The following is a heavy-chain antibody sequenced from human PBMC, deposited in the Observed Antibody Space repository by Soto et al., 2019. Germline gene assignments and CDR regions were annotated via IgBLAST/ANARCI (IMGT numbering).Heavy chain of an antibody. D-gene: IGHD4-4*01. J-gene: IGHJ6*02. CDR2: ISDSGSGT. CDR3: AKGGSSNPYYYYGMDV. V-gene: IGHV3-23*01. Sequence: GGSLRLSCAASGFTFSNYDMSWVRQAPGKGLAWVSVISDSGSGTYYADSVKGRFTISRDNSKNTLYLQMNSLRAEDTAVYYCAKGGSSNPYYYYGMDVWGQGTTVTVSS. CDR1: GFTFSNYD.